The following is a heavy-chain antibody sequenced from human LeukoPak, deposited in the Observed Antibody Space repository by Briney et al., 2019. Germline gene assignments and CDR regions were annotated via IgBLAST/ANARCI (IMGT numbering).Heavy chain of an antibody. J-gene: IGHJ4*02. CDR1: GYTFTSYD. CDR3: ARDGYGDYGFDY. Sequence: ASVKVSCKASGYTFTSYDINWVRQATGQGLEWMGWMNPNSGNTGYAQKFQGRVTMTRNTSISTAYMELSSLRSEDTAVYYCARDGYGDYGFDYWGQGTLVTVSS. D-gene: IGHD4-17*01. CDR2: MNPNSGNT. V-gene: IGHV1-8*01.